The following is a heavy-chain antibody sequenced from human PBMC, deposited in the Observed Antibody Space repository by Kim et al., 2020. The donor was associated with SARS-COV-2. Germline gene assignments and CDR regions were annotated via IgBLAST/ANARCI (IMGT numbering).Heavy chain of an antibody. CDR2: ISYDGSNK. D-gene: IGHD5-18*01. J-gene: IGHJ5*02. CDR3: ARGSYGQGA. V-gene: IGHV3-30*03. Sequence: GGSLRLSCAASGFTFSSYGMHWVRQAPGKGLEWVAVISYDGSNKYYADSVKGRFTISRDNSKNTLYLQMNSLRAEDTAVYYCARGSYGQGAWGQGTLVTVSS. CDR1: GFTFSSYG.